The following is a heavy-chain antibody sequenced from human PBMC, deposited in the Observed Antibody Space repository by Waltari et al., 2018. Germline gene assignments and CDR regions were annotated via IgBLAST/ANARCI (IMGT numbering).Heavy chain of an antibody. J-gene: IGHJ4*02. CDR2: MNPNSGNT. D-gene: IGHD6-13*01. V-gene: IGHV1-8*01. Sequence: QVQLVQSGAEVKKPGASVKVSCKASGYTFTSYDINWVRQATGQGLEWMGWMNPNSGNTGYAQKFQGRVTMTRNTSISTAYMELSSLRSEDTAVYYCARRRSHSSWYRKPLSGTPREYYFDYWGQGTLVTVSS. CDR1: GYTFTSYD. CDR3: ARRRSHSSWYRKPLSGTPREYYFDY.